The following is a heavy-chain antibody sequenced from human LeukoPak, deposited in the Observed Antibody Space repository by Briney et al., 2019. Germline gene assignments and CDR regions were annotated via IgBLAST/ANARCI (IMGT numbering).Heavy chain of an antibody. V-gene: IGHV3-23*01. Sequence: GGSLRLSCAASGFTFSHYAMSWVRQAPGKGLEWVSGISGSGGYTYYTDSVKGRFTISRDNSKNTLFLQMNSQRAEDTAVYFCANSPLVPPERLDYWGQGSLVTVSS. J-gene: IGHJ4*02. CDR3: ANSPLVPPERLDY. CDR2: ISGSGGYT. CDR1: GFTFSHYA.